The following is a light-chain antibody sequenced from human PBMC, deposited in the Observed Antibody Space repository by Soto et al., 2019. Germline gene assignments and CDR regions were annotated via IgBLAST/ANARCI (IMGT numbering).Light chain of an antibody. J-gene: IGLJ1*01. CDR1: SSDVGGYNY. CDR3: CSYAGSSHYV. V-gene: IGLV2-11*01. Sequence: QAVRTHPLSVSWSPGHAVAISCTGTSSDVGGYNYVSWYQQHPGKAPKLMIYDVSKRPSGVPDRFSGSKSGNTASLTISGLQAEDEADYYCCSYAGSSHYVFGTGTKVTAL. CDR2: DVS.